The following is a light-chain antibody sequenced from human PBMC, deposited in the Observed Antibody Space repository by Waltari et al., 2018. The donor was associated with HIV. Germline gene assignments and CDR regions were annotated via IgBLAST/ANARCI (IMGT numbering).Light chain of an antibody. CDR2: AVT. Sequence: QSALTQPPSASGSPGQSVTISCTGAGSDVGAYNYVSWYQQHPGKAPKLMIYAVTKRPSGVPDRFFGSKSGNTASLTVSGLQAEDEADYYCSSYAVSNSLVFGGGTKLTVL. V-gene: IGLV2-8*01. J-gene: IGLJ2*01. CDR1: GSDVGAYNY. CDR3: SSYAVSNSLV.